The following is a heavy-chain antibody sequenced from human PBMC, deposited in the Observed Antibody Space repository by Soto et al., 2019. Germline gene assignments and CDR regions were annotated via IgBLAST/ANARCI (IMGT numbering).Heavy chain of an antibody. J-gene: IGHJ3*02. CDR2: ISWNSGSI. D-gene: IGHD1-20*01. CDR3: AKDKRYNWNVGEDGFDI. Sequence: LRLSCAASGFTFDDYAMHWVRQAPGKGLEWVSGISWNSGSIGYADSVKGRFTISRDNAKNSLYLQMNSLRAEDTALYYCAKDKRYNWNVGEDGFDIWGQGTMVTVAS. CDR1: GFTFDDYA. V-gene: IGHV3-9*01.